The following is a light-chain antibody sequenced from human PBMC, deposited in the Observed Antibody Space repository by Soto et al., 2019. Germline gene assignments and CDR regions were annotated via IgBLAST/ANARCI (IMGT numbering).Light chain of an antibody. J-gene: IGKJ2*01. Sequence: EIVLTQSPGTLSLSPGERATLSCRASQSVSSSYLAWYQQKPGQAPRLLIYGASSMATGIPDRFSGSGSGTDFTLTISRLEPEDVAVYSCQQYVNSPFTFGQGTKLEIK. CDR1: QSVSSSY. CDR2: GAS. V-gene: IGKV3-20*01. CDR3: QQYVNSPFT.